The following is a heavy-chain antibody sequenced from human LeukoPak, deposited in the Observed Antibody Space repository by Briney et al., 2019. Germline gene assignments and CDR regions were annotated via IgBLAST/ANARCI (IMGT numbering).Heavy chain of an antibody. CDR2: IGTDGSRT. CDR3: ARDKYGGNSNAFDI. V-gene: IGHV3-74*01. Sequence: ETGRSLRLSCAASGFTFSSYWMHWVRQVPGKGLVWVARIGTDGSRTTYADYVQGRFTISRDNAKNTLYLQMNSLRAEDTAVYYCARDKYGGNSNAFDIWGQGTLVTVSS. D-gene: IGHD4-23*01. CDR1: GFTFSSYW. J-gene: IGHJ3*02.